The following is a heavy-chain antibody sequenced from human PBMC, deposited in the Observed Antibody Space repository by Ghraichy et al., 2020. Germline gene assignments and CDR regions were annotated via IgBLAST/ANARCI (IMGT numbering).Heavy chain of an antibody. V-gene: IGHV3-43D*03. D-gene: IGHD4-23*01. CDR3: AKDIGPTTVVSSPSFEH. J-gene: IGHJ1*01. Sequence: GGSLRLSCAASGFTFGGYAMHWVRQAPGKGLECVSLISWDGGSTYYADSVKGRFTISRDNTKNSLYLQMNSLRAEDTALYYCAKDIGPTTVVSSPSFEHWGQGTLVTVSS. CDR1: GFTFGGYA. CDR2: ISWDGGST.